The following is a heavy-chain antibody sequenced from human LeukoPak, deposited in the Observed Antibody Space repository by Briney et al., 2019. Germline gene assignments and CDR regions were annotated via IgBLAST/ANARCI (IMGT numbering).Heavy chain of an antibody. CDR2: IYTSGST. CDR1: GGSISSGSYY. Sequence: SETLSLTCTVSGGSISSGSYYWSWIRQPAGKGLEWIGRIYTSGSTNYNPSLKSRVTISVDTSKNQFSLKLSSVTAADTAVYYCARRSGYSWKYWGQGTLVTVSS. CDR3: ARRSGYSWKY. J-gene: IGHJ4*02. V-gene: IGHV4-61*02. D-gene: IGHD5-18*01.